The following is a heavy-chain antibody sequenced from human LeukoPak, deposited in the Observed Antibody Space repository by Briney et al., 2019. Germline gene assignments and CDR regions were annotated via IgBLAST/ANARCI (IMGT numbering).Heavy chain of an antibody. CDR1: GGSISSGGYY. V-gene: IGHV4-31*03. D-gene: IGHD6-13*01. CDR3: ARDTSSSSWYYYGMDV. Sequence: SETLSLACTVSGGSISSGGYYWSWIRQHPGKGLEWIGYIYYSGSTYYNPSLKSRVTISVGTSKDQFSLKLSSVTAADTAVNYCARDTSSSSWYYYGMDVWGQGITVTVSS. J-gene: IGHJ6*02. CDR2: IYYSGST.